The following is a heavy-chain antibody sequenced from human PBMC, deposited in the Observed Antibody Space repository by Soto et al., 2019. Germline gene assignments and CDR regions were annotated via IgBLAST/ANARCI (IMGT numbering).Heavy chain of an antibody. CDR2: LYDLDGS. V-gene: IGHV3-53*01. CDR1: GFTISGKKY. CDR3: ATWHEREHAYDV. J-gene: IGHJ3*01. Sequence: ESGGGLIQPGESLRLSYAAFGFTISGKKYVAWVRQAPGKGLEWVSALYDLDGSFYAASVKGRFTTSSDSSKTTVYLQMNDLRPDDTAVYYCATWHEREHAYDVWGQGTTVTVSS. D-gene: IGHD1-1*01.